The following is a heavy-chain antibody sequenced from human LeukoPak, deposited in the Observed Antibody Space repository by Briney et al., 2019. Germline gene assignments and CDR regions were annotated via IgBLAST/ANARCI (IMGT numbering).Heavy chain of an antibody. CDR1: GFTFSDYA. Sequence: GGSLRLSCAASGFTFSDYAMSWVRQAPGKGLESVSTISGSGSGTYFADSVKGRFTISRDNSKNTLYLQMNSLRAEDTAVYYCARVIIISVARWFDPWGQGTLVTVSS. CDR2: ISGSGSGT. V-gene: IGHV3-23*01. J-gene: IGHJ5*02. D-gene: IGHD3-16*02. CDR3: ARVIIISVARWFDP.